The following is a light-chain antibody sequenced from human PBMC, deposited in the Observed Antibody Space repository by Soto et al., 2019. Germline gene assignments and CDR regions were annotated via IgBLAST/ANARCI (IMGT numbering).Light chain of an antibody. CDR3: QQYNNWWT. CDR1: QSVSSN. Sequence: EIVMTQSPATLSVSPGERATLSCRVSQSVSSNLAWYQQKPGQAPRLLIYGASTRATGIPARFSGSGSGTESTLTISSLQSEDFAVYYCQQYNNWWTVGQGTKVDIK. V-gene: IGKV3-15*01. J-gene: IGKJ1*01. CDR2: GAS.